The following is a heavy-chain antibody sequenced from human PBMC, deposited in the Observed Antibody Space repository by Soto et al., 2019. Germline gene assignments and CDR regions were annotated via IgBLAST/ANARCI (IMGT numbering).Heavy chain of an antibody. D-gene: IGHD3-3*01. CDR1: GGSIGSYY. V-gene: IGHV4-59*08. CDR2: IYYSGST. CDR3: ARGGWRQIDY. Sequence: QVQLQESGPGLVKPSETLSLTCSVSGGSIGSYYWSWIRQPPGKGLEWIGYIYYSGSTNYNPSLKSRVTISVDTSKNQFSLKLSSVTAADTPVYYCARGGWRQIDYWGQGTLVTVSS. J-gene: IGHJ4*02.